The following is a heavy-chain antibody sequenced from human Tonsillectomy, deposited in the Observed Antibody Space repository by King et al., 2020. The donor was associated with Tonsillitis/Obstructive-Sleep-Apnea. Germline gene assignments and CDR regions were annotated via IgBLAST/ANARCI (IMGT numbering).Heavy chain of an antibody. D-gene: IGHD3-3*01. J-gene: IGHJ5*02. CDR2: IYYTGST. CDR3: ARQLPFLGWLLGNNWFDP. CDR1: GGSVSNNNYY. Sequence: QLQESGPGLVKPSETLSLTCTVSGGSVSNNNYYWGWIRQPPGKGLEWIATIYYTGSTYYNPSLKSRVTISLDTSKNQFSLKLRSVTAADTAVYYCARQLPFLGWLLGNNWFDPWGQGTLVTVSS. V-gene: IGHV4-39*01.